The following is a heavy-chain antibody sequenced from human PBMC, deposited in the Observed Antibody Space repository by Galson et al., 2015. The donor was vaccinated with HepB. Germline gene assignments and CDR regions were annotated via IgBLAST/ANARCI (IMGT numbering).Heavy chain of an antibody. D-gene: IGHD3-10*01. V-gene: IGHV3-9*01. CDR1: GFTFDDYA. J-gene: IGHJ4*02. Sequence: SLRLSCAASGFTFDDYAMHWVRQAPGKGLEWVSGISWKSGSIGYADSVKGRFTISRDNAKNSLYLQMNSLRAEDTALYYCAKGATVLRGAIPGWGQGILVTVSS. CDR2: ISWKSGSI. CDR3: AKGATVLRGAIPG.